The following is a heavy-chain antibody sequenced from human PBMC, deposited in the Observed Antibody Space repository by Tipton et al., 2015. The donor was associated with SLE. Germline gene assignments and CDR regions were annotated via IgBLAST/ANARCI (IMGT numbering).Heavy chain of an antibody. CDR2: SDDRST. CDR1: GFTFSDYR. V-gene: IGHV3-74*01. J-gene: IGHJ4*02. D-gene: IGHD5-24*01. CDR3: AKDKEMATITTYFFDS. Sequence: SLRLSCVASGFTFSDYRMHWVRQAPGKGLVWVSHSDDRSTSYADSVRGRFTISRDNAKNSLYLQMNSLRGEDTALYYCAKDKEMATITTYFFDSWGQGTLVMVSS.